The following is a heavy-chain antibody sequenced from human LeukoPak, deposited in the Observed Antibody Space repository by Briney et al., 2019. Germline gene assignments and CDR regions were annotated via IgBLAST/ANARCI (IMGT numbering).Heavy chain of an antibody. CDR2: ISYDGSNK. V-gene: IGHV3-30*04. Sequence: TGRSLRLSCAASGFTFSSYAMHWVRQAPGKGLEWGAVISYDGSNKYYADSVKGRFTISRDNSKNTLYLQMNSLRAEDTAVYHCARDLLIVVRGVILPDHIDYWGQGTLVTVSS. D-gene: IGHD3-10*01. CDR1: GFTFSSYA. CDR3: ARDLLIVVRGVILPDHIDY. J-gene: IGHJ4*02.